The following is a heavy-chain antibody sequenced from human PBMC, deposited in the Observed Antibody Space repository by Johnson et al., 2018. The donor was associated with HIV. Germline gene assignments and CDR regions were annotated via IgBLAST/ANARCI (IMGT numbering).Heavy chain of an antibody. Sequence: EVQLVESGGGLVQPGGSLRLSCAASGFTFSSYDMHWVRQATGKGLEWVANIKQDGSEKYYVDSVKGRFTISRDNAKNSLYLQMNSLRAEDTAVYYCARQQLSRNVAFDIWGQWTMVTVSS. CDR1: GFTFSSYD. D-gene: IGHD6-13*01. V-gene: IGHV3-7*05. CDR3: ARQQLSRNVAFDI. CDR2: IKQDGSEK. J-gene: IGHJ3*02.